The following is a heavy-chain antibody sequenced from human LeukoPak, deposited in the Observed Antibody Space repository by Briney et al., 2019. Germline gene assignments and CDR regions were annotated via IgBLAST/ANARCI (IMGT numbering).Heavy chain of an antibody. CDR1: GFTFSSYS. D-gene: IGHD6-13*01. V-gene: IGHV3-21*01. CDR2: ISSSSSYI. J-gene: IGHJ4*02. Sequence: GGSLRLSCAASGFTFSSYSMNWVRQAAGKGLEWVSSISSSSSYIYYADSVKGRFTISRDNAKNSLYLQMNSLRAEDTAVYYCARSNAAAGTYFDYWGQGTLVTVSS. CDR3: ARSNAAAGTYFDY.